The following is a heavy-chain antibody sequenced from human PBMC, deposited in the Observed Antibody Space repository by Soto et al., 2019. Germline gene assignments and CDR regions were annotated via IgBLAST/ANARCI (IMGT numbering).Heavy chain of an antibody. V-gene: IGHV1-69*06. CDR2: IIPVFGTA. Sequence: QVQLVQSGAEVKRPGSSVKVSCKPSGDTFSSYGLSWVRQAPGQGLAWMGGIIPVFGTANYAQKFRGRVSLTADRSTNTSYVELGSLRSEDTPIYCCARDPFVRSGNFKSLYYYYGMDVWGQGTAVTVSS. D-gene: IGHD2-15*01. CDR1: GDTFSSYG. J-gene: IGHJ6*02. CDR3: ARDPFVRSGNFKSLYYYYGMDV.